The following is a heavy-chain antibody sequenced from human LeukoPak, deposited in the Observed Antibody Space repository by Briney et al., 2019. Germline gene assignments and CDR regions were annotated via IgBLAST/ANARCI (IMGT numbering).Heavy chain of an antibody. CDR2: IYYSGNT. Sequence: PGGSLRLSCAASGFTFSSYAMSWVRQAPGKGLQWIGSIYYSGNTYYNSSLKSRVTISVDTSTSQFSLRLSSVTAADTAVYYCARQPALTHSHFDYWGQGTLVTVSS. J-gene: IGHJ4*02. V-gene: IGHV4-39*01. CDR3: ARQPALTHSHFDY. CDR1: GFTFSSYA.